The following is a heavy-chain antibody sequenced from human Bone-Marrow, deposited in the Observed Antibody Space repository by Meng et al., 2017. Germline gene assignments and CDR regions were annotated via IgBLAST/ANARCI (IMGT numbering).Heavy chain of an antibody. J-gene: IGHJ3*02. Sequence: SETLSLTCAVSGYSISSGYYWGWIRQPPGKGLEWFGSIYHSGSTYYNPSLKSRVTISVDTSKNQYSLKLSSVAAADTAVYYCARGDWSGGSCYREDDAFDIWGQGTMVTVSS. V-gene: IGHV4-38-2*01. CDR2: IYHSGST. CDR3: ARGDWSGGSCYREDDAFDI. D-gene: IGHD2-15*01. CDR1: GYSISSGYY.